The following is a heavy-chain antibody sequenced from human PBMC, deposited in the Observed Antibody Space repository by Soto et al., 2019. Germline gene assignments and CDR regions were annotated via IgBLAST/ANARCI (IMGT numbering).Heavy chain of an antibody. CDR2: IYYSGST. CDR3: VRVISSSSSLGLPYYYYGMDV. Sequence: SSETLSLTCTVSGGSISSRSYYWGWIRQPPGKGLEWIGSIYYSGSTYFNPSLNSRVTMSVDTSKSQFSLKLSSVAAADTGVYYCVRVISSSSSLGLPYYYYGMDVWGQGTTVTVSS. CDR1: GGSISSRSYY. J-gene: IGHJ6*02. D-gene: IGHD6-6*01. V-gene: IGHV4-39*01.